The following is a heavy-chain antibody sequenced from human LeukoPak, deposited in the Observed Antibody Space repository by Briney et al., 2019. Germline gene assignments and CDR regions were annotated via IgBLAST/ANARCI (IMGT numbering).Heavy chain of an antibody. Sequence: ASVKVSCKASGYTFTGYYMHWVRQAPGQGLEWMGWINPNSGGTKYAQKFQGRVTMTRDTSISTAYMELSRLRSDDTAVYYCARDWISYCSGGSCYLFDYWGQGTLVTVSS. V-gene: IGHV1-2*02. CDR1: GYTFTGYY. J-gene: IGHJ4*02. CDR3: ARDWISYCSGGSCYLFDY. CDR2: INPNSGGT. D-gene: IGHD2-15*01.